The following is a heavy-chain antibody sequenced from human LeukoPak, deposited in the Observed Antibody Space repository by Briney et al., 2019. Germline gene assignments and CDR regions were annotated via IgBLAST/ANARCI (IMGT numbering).Heavy chain of an antibody. V-gene: IGHV1-18*01. CDR2: ISAYNGNT. D-gene: IGHD3-22*01. Sequence: ASVKVSCKASGYTFTSYGISWVRQAPGQGLEWMGWISAYNGNTNYAQKLQGRVTMTTDTPTSTAYMELRSLRSDDTAVYYCARDDGSSGYSFNFDYWGQGTLVTVSS. J-gene: IGHJ4*02. CDR3: ARDDGSSGYSFNFDY. CDR1: GYTFTSYG.